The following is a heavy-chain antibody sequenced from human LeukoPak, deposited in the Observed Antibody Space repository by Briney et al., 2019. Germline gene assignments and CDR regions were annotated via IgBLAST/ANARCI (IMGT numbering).Heavy chain of an antibody. CDR1: GFTFSSYS. V-gene: IGHV3-21*01. Sequence: GGSLRLSCAASGFTFSSYSMNWVRQAPGKGLEWVSSISSSSSYIYYADSVKGRFTIPRDNAKNSLYLQMNSLRAEDTAVYYCARDHDIVVVVAAMGAFDIWGQGTMVTVSS. D-gene: IGHD2-15*01. CDR2: ISSSSSYI. J-gene: IGHJ3*02. CDR3: ARDHDIVVVVAAMGAFDI.